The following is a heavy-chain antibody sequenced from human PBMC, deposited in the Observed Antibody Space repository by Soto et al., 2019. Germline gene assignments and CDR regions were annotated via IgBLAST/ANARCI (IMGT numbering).Heavy chain of an antibody. CDR2: IYYSGST. D-gene: IGHD3-3*01. J-gene: IGHJ5*02. CDR1: GGSVSSGSYY. V-gene: IGHV4-61*01. Sequence: SETLSLTCTVSGGSVSSGSYYWSWIRQPPGKGLEWIGYIYYSGSTNYNPSLKSRVTISVDTSKNQFSLKLSSVTAADTAVYYCAREGATYDFWSGYQNNWFDPWGQGTLVTVSS. CDR3: AREGATYDFWSGYQNNWFDP.